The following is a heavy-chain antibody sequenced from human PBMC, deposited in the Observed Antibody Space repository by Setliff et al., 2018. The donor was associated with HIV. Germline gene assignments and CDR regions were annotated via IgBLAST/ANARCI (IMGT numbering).Heavy chain of an antibody. CDR2: IDPADFYT. D-gene: IGHD3-10*01. CDR3: ARHFGYNPGWFDS. CDR1: GYSFNNQW. Sequence: GESLKISCKNSGYSFNNQWISWVRQMPGKGLEWMGRIDPADFYTHYSPSFQGHITISIDKSISSASLHWSSLRTSDTAIYYCARHFGYNPGWFDSWGQGTLVTVSS. V-gene: IGHV5-10-1*01. J-gene: IGHJ5*01.